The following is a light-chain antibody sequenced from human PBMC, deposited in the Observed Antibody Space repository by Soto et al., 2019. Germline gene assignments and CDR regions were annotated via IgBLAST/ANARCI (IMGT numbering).Light chain of an antibody. J-gene: IGKJ3*01. CDR1: QSVSNN. V-gene: IGKV3-15*01. CDR2: GAS. CDR3: QQYNNWPRIT. Sequence: EKVMTQSPATLSVSPGERATLSCWASQSVSNNLAWYQQKPGQAPRLLIYGASTRATGIPARFSGSGSGTEFTLTISSLQSEDFAVYYCQQYNNWPRITFGPGTKVDVK.